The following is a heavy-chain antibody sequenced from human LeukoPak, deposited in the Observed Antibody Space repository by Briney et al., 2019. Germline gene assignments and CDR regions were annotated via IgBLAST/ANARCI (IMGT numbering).Heavy chain of an antibody. CDR2: ISGSGGST. Sequence: GGSLRLSCAASGFTFSSYAMSWVRQAPGKGVEWVSAISGSGGSTYYADSVKGRFTISRDNSKNTLYLQMNSLRAEDTAVYYCAKDGGRSSGWYNFDYWGQGTLVTVSS. D-gene: IGHD6-19*01. V-gene: IGHV3-23*01. J-gene: IGHJ4*02. CDR3: AKDGGRSSGWYNFDY. CDR1: GFTFSSYA.